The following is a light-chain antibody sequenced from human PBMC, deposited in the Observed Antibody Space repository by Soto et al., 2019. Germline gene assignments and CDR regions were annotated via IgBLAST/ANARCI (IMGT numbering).Light chain of an antibody. CDR2: DAS. Sequence: EIVLTQSPATLSLSPGERATLSCRASQSVSSYLAWYQQKPGQAPRLLIYDASNRATGIPARFSGSGSGTDFTLTISSREPEDFAVDYCQQRSNWPPLYTFGQGTKLESK. CDR3: QQRSNWPPLYT. J-gene: IGKJ2*01. V-gene: IGKV3-11*01. CDR1: QSVSSY.